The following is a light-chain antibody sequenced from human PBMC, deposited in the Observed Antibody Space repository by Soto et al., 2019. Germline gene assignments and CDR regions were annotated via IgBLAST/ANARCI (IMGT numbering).Light chain of an antibody. J-gene: IGKJ5*01. CDR1: QSLFDSDDGDTY. CDR3: MQRIEPPT. V-gene: IGKV2-40*01. Sequence: DIVMTQTPLSLPVTPGEPASISCRSSQSLFDSDDGDTYLDRYLQKPGQSPQLLTYTVSYRASGVPARFSGSGSGTDVTLKISRVEAEDVGLYYCMQRIEPPTFGEGTRLEIK. CDR2: TVS.